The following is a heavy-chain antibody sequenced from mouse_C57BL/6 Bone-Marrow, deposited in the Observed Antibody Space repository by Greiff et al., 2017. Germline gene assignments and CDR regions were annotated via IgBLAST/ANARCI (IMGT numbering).Heavy chain of an antibody. CDR1: GFTFSDYG. D-gene: IGHD2-2*01. CDR3: ARGWLPAWFAY. J-gene: IGHJ3*01. V-gene: IGHV5-17*01. Sequence: EVKLMESGGGLVKPGGSLKLSCAASGFTFSDYGMHWVRQAPEKGLEWVAYISSGSSTIYYADTVKGRFTFSRDNAKNTLFLQMTSLRSEDTAMYYCARGWLPAWFAYWGQGTLVTVSA. CDR2: ISSGSSTI.